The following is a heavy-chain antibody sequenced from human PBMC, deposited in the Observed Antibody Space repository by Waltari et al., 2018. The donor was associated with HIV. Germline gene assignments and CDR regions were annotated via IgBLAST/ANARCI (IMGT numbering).Heavy chain of an antibody. CDR1: GGSISSCLYY. CDR2: IFYTGST. CDR3: ARQRQSRRDPFDY. J-gene: IGHJ4*02. Sequence: QLQLQESGPGLVKPSETLSLTCPVSGGSISSCLYYWGWIRLPPGKGLEWIGSIFYTGSTYDNPSLRGRATMSVETSKNRFSLQLGSVTAADTAVYYCARQRQSRRDPFDYWGQGTLVTVSS. V-gene: IGHV4-39*01.